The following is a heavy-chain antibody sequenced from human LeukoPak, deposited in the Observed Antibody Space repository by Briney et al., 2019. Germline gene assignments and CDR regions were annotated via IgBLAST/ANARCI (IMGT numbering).Heavy chain of an antibody. V-gene: IGHV1-69*13. Sequence: SVKVSCKASGGTFSSYAISWVRQAPGQGLEWMGGIIPIFGTANYAQKFQGRVTITADESTSTAYMELSSLRSEDTAVYYCARAIYCSGGSCYKGMDVWGQGTTVTVSS. CDR3: ARAIYCSGGSCYKGMDV. CDR2: IIPIFGTA. CDR1: GGTFSSYA. D-gene: IGHD2-15*01. J-gene: IGHJ6*02.